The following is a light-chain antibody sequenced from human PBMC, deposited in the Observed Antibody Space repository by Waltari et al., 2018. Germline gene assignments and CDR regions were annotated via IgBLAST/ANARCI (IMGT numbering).Light chain of an antibody. CDR2: EVS. CDR3: SSYTSSSTFVV. V-gene: IGLV2-18*02. CDR1: SSDVGSYNR. J-gene: IGLJ2*01. Sequence: QSALTQPPSVSGSPGQSVTIPCTGTSSDVGSYNRVSWYQQPPGTAPKLMIYEVSNRPSGVPDRFSGSKSGNTASLTISGLQAEDEADYYCSSYTSSSTFVVFGGGTKLTVL.